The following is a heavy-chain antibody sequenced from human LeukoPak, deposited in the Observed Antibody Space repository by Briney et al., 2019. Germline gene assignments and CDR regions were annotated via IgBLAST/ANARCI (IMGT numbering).Heavy chain of an antibody. Sequence: SETLSLTCAVSGYSISSGYYWGWIRQPPGKGLEWIGSIYHSGSTYYNPSLKSRVTISVDTSKNQFSLKLSSVTAADTAVYYCARQSHRVGATTGSWRDYWGQGTLVTVSS. CDR3: ARQSHRVGATTGSWRDY. CDR1: GYSISSGYY. D-gene: IGHD1-26*01. CDR2: IYHSGST. J-gene: IGHJ4*02. V-gene: IGHV4-38-2*01.